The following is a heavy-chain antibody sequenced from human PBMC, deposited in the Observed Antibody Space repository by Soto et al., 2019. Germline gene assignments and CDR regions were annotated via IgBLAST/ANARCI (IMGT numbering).Heavy chain of an antibody. V-gene: IGHV1-58*01. CDR2: IVVVNGNT. J-gene: IGHJ6*02. D-gene: IGHD3-3*02. CDR3: AVPDLPFRPLTEPTENGMDV. Sequence: ELVKSGPEAREPGTSVKVSCRASGFSFGDSAVQWVRQGRGQRLEWIGWIVVVNGNTNYAQKFEGRVTLTRDASTSTSHMVLTSLSYEDTAVYFCAVPDLPFRPLTEPTENGMDVWGQGTTVTVSS. CDR1: GFSFGDSA.